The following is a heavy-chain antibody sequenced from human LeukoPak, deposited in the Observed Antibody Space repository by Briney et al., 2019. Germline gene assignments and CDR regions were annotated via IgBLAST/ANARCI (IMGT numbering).Heavy chain of an antibody. CDR1: GYTFTSYG. J-gene: IGHJ6*02. V-gene: IGHV1-18*01. D-gene: IGHD3-10*01. Sequence: ASVKVSCKASGYTFTSYGIIWVRQAPGQGLEWMGWISAYNGNTNYAQKLQGGVTMTTDTSTSTAYMELRSLRSDDTAVYYCARSRGSGSSHSQVYYYGMDVWGQGTTVTVSS. CDR3: ARSRGSGSSHSQVYYYGMDV. CDR2: ISAYNGNT.